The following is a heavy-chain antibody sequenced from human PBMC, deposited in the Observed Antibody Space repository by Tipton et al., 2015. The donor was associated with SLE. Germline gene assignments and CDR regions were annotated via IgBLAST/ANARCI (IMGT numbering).Heavy chain of an antibody. V-gene: IGHV4-34*01. Sequence: LSLTCAIYGGSFSGYYWSWIRQPPGKGLEWIGEINHSGSTNYNPSLKSRVTISVDTSKNQFSLELTSVTAADTAVYYCAREYNYGPLYYFDYWGQGILVTVSS. CDR1: GGSFSGYY. CDR2: INHSGST. J-gene: IGHJ4*02. D-gene: IGHD5-18*01. CDR3: AREYNYGPLYYFDY.